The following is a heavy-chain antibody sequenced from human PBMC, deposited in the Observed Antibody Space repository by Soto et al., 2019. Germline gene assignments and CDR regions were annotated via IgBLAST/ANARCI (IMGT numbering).Heavy chain of an antibody. CDR2: MNPNSGNT. J-gene: IGHJ4*02. Sequence: SEAPRETKACKARSSARQANGKGLEWMGWMNPNSGNTGYAQKFQGRVTMTRNTSISTAYMELSSLRSEDTAVYYCARTLYGDNVDYWGQGTLVTVSS. D-gene: IGHD4-17*01. CDR1: RETKACKA. CDR3: ARTLYGDNVDY. V-gene: IGHV1-8*01.